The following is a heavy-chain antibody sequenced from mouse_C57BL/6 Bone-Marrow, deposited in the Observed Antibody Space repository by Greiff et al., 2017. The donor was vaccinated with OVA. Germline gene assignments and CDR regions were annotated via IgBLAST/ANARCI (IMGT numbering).Heavy chain of an antibody. CDR1: GYTFTVYE. D-gene: IGHD4-1*01. CDR3: TRSGGNWYYFDY. V-gene: IGHV1-15*01. J-gene: IGHJ2*01. CDR2: IDPGTGGT. Sequence: QVQLQQSGAELVRPGASVTLSCTASGYTFTVYEMHWVQQTPVPGLDWIGAIDPGTGGTAYHSKFKGKAILTADKSSSAAYMKLRSLTSEDSAVYYCTRSGGNWYYFDYWGQGTTLTGSS.